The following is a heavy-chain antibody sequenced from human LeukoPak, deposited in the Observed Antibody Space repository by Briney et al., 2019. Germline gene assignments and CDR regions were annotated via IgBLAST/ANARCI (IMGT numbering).Heavy chain of an antibody. V-gene: IGHV3-30-3*01. CDR1: GFTFSSYA. Sequence: GGSLRLSCAASGFTFSSYAMHWVRQAPGKGLEWVAVISYDGSNKYYADSVKGRFTISRDNSKNTLYLQMNSLRAEDTAVYYCAKDLCSSTSCAVDYWSQGTLVTVSS. J-gene: IGHJ4*02. CDR3: AKDLCSSTSCAVDY. D-gene: IGHD2-2*01. CDR2: ISYDGSNK.